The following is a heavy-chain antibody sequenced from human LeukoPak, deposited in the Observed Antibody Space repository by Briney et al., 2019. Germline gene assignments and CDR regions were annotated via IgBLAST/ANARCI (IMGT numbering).Heavy chain of an antibody. CDR3: ASDYGDYGY. CDR2: IKQDGSQR. V-gene: IGHV3-7*01. CDR1: GVTFSGDW. J-gene: IGHJ4*02. D-gene: IGHD4-17*01. Sequence: PGGALRLSCVASGVTFSGDWMSWVRQAPGKGLEWVASIKQDGSQRNYVDSVKGRFTISRDNAENSLFLQMNSLRAEDTAVYYCASDYGDYGYWGQGTLV.